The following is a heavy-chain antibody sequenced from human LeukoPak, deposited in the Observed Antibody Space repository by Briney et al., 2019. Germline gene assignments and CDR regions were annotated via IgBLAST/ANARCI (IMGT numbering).Heavy chain of an antibody. CDR3: AAQLWFGELCWFDP. V-gene: IGHV4-39*01. CDR1: DGSISSSSYY. CDR2: IYYTGNT. D-gene: IGHD3-10*01. Sequence: PSETLSLTCTVSDGSISSSSYYWGWIRQPPGRGLEWIGNIYYTGNTYYNPSLESRVTISVDTSKNQCSLKLSSVTAADTAVYYCAAQLWFGELCWFDPWGQGTLVTVSS. J-gene: IGHJ5*02.